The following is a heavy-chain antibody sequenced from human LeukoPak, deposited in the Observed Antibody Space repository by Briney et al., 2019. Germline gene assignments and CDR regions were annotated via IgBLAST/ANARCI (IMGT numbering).Heavy chain of an antibody. CDR1: GYTFTEYY. J-gene: IGHJ4*02. Sequence: ASVKVSCKTSGYTFTEYYVHWMRQAPGHGLEWMGWVNPTSGVPNYGQKFLGRVSMTRDTSIPTAYMEVTSLRSDDTAVYYCARAYYYDGSGFYYHWGQGTLVTVSS. CDR3: ARAYYYDGSGFYYH. D-gene: IGHD3-22*01. V-gene: IGHV1-2*02. CDR2: VNPTSGVP.